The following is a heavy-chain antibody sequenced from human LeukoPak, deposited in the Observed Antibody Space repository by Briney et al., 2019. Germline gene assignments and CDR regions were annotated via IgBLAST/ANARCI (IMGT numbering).Heavy chain of an antibody. CDR2: IYHSGST. CDR3: AREPYYYDSSGYYSPLDH. J-gene: IGHJ4*02. Sequence: KTSETLSLTCTVSGYSISSGYYWGWIRQPPGKGLEWIGSIYHSGSTYYNPSLKSRVTISVDTSKNQFSLKLSSVTAADTAVYYCAREPYYYDSSGYYSPLDHWGQGTLVTVSS. D-gene: IGHD3-22*01. V-gene: IGHV4-38-2*02. CDR1: GYSISSGYY.